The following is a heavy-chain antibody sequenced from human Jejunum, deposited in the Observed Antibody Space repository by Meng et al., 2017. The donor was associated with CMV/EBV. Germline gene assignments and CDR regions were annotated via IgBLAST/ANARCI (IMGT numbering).Heavy chain of an antibody. CDR3: ARVLFGANVFDI. CDR2: IFYSGT. Sequence: LTCTVSGGSISNYYGSWIRQPTGKGLEWIGYIFYSGTYNPSLKSRVTISVDTAKNPVSLKLSSVSAADTAVYYCARVLFGANVFDIWGQGTMVTVSS. V-gene: IGHV4-59*01. CDR1: GGSISNYY. J-gene: IGHJ3*02. D-gene: IGHD3-16*01.